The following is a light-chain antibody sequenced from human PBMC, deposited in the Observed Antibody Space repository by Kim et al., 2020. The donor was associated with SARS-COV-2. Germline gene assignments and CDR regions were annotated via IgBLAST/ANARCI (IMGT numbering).Light chain of an antibody. CDR1: QSISTN. CDR3: QQYAYWRA. CDR2: GAS. J-gene: IGKJ5*01. V-gene: IGKV3-15*01. Sequence: SLSPGERPTLSCRASQSISTNLAWFQQKPGQAPRVLIYGASARATGIPARFSGSGSGTEFTLTISNLQSEDFAVYYCQQYAYWRAFGQGTRLEIK.